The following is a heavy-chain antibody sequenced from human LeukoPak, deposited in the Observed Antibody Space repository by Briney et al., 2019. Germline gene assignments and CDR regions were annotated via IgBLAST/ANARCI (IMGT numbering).Heavy chain of an antibody. CDR3: AKEVVVVITTPTEAGFDY. CDR1: GFTFSSYG. J-gene: IGHJ4*02. Sequence: PGGSLRLSCAASGFTFSSYGMHWVRQAPGKGLEWVSAISGSGGSTYYADSVEGRFTISRDNSKNTLYLQMNSLRAEDTAVYYCAKEVVVVITTPTEAGFDYWGQGTLVTVSS. CDR2: ISGSGGST. D-gene: IGHD3-22*01. V-gene: IGHV3-23*01.